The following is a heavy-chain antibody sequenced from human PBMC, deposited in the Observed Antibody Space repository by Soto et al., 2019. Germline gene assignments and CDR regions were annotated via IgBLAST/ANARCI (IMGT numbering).Heavy chain of an antibody. J-gene: IGHJ6*02. Sequence: PGGSLRLSCTASGCTLSSYWINWVRQAPGTGLEWVANIKQDGYEKYYVDSVRGRFFISRDNAKNSLYLQLNSLRAEDTAVYYCARDADASGWYHYGTDVWGQATLVTVSS. CDR3: ARDADASGWYHYGTDV. CDR2: IKQDGYEK. V-gene: IGHV3-7*01. CDR1: GCTLSSYW. D-gene: IGHD6-19*01.